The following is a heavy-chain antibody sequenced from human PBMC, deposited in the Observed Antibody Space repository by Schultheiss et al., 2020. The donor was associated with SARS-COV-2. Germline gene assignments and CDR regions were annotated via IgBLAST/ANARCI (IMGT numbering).Heavy chain of an antibody. J-gene: IGHJ4*02. V-gene: IGHV3-49*03. CDR3: TRDRIVGALGSLLIDY. CDR2: IRSKAYGGTT. CDR1: GFTFGDYA. D-gene: IGHD1-26*01. Sequence: GGSLRLSCTASGFTFGDYAMSRFRQAPGKGLEWVGFIRSKAYGGTTEYAASVKGRFTISRDDSKSIAYLQMNSLKTEDTAVYYCTRDRIVGALGSLLIDYWGQGTVVTVAS.